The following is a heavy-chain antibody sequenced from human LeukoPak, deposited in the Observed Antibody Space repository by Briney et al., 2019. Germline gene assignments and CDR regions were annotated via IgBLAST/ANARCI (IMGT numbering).Heavy chain of an antibody. CDR3: ARAVYSSPHDAFDI. D-gene: IGHD6-13*01. CDR2: ISYDGSNK. CDR1: GFTFSSYA. Sequence: PGGSLRLSCAASGFTFSSYAMHWVRQAPGKGLEWVAVISYDGSNKYYADSVKGRFTISRDNSKNTLYLQMNSLRAEDTAVYYCARAVYSSPHDAFDIWGQGTMVTVSS. V-gene: IGHV3-30*04. J-gene: IGHJ3*02.